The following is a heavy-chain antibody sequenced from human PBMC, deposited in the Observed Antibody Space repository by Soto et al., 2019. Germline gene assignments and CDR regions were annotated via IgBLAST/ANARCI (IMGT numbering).Heavy chain of an antibody. CDR1: GFRFIGYE. J-gene: IGHJ4*02. CDR2: ISKSSTTI. V-gene: IGHV3-48*03. D-gene: IGHD6-19*01. CDR3: ARDDYDSGWN. Sequence: PGGSLRVSCAASGFRFIGYEMNWVRQAPGKGLEWLSYISKSSTTIYYADSVRGRFTISRDNAKKLLFLQMHSLRVEDTATYYCARDDYDSGWNWGQGTLVTVSS.